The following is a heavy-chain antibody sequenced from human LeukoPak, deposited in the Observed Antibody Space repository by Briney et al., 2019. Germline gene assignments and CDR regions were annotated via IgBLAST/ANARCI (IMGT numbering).Heavy chain of an antibody. Sequence: SETLSLTCAVYGGSFSGYYCSWIPHPPGKGLEWLGEINHSGSTNYNPSLKSRVTISVDTSKNQFSLKLSSVTAADTAVYYCARGRESTEDWGQGTLVTVSS. D-gene: IGHD4-17*01. CDR2: INHSGST. V-gene: IGHV4-34*01. J-gene: IGHJ4*02. CDR3: ARGRESTED. CDR1: GGSFSGYY.